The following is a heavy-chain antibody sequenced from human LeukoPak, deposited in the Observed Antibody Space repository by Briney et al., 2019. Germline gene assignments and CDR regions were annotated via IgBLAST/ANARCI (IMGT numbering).Heavy chain of an antibody. CDR1: GFTFSSYS. CDR3: ASGSRSSWYYFDY. V-gene: IGHV3-21*01. D-gene: IGHD6-13*01. Sequence: GGSLRLSCAASGFTFSSYSMNWVRQAPGKGLEWVSSISSSSSYIYYADSVKGRFTISRDNAKNSQYLQMNSLRAEDTAVYYCASGSRSSWYYFDYWGQGTLVTVSS. J-gene: IGHJ4*02. CDR2: ISSSSSYI.